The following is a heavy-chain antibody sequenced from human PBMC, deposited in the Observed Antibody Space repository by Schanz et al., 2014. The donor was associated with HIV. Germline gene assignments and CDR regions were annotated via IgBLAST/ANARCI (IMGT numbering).Heavy chain of an antibody. V-gene: IGHV1-8*01. CDR3: ARVSGWSSFDY. CDR1: GYTFTSYD. J-gene: IGHJ4*02. CDR2: MNPNSGNT. D-gene: IGHD6-13*01. Sequence: QVQLVQSGAEVKKPGASVKVSCKASGYTFTSYDINWVRQATGQGLEWMGWMNPNSGNTGFAQKFQGRVTMTRNTSINTAYMEVSGLRSEDTALYYCARVSGWSSFDYWGQGTLVIVSS.